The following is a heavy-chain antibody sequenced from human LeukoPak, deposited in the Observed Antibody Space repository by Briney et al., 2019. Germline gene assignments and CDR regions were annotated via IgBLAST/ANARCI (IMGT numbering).Heavy chain of an antibody. CDR1: GFTFSDYY. J-gene: IGHJ6*02. CDR3: AKAAGSSWPSYQYGMDV. D-gene: IGHD6-13*01. CDR2: ITGSGKNT. V-gene: IGHV3-23*01. Sequence: GGSLRLSCAASGFTFSDYYMSWIRQAPGKGLEWVSVITGSGKNTYYADSVKGRFTISKDNSKNTVYLQMNDLRVDDTAVYYCAKAAGSSWPSYQYGMDVWGQGTTVTVSS.